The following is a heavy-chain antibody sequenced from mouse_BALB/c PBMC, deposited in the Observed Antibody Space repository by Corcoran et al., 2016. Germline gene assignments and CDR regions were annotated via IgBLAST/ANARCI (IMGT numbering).Heavy chain of an antibody. Sequence: DVQLQESGPGLVKPSQSLSLTCSVTGYSITSGYYWNWIRQFPGNKLEWMGYISYDGTNNYNPSLKNRISITRDTSKNQFFRKLNSVTTEDTATYYWATGLRPFDYWGQCTTLTVSA. J-gene: IGHJ2*01. CDR3: ATGLRPFDY. D-gene: IGHD1-2*01. CDR2: ISYDGTN. V-gene: IGHV3-6*02. CDR1: GYSITSGYY.